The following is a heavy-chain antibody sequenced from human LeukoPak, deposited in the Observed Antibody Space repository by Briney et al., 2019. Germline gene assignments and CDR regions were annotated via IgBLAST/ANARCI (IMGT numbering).Heavy chain of an antibody. CDR1: GYTFTSYG. Sequence: ASVKVSCKASGYTFTSYGISWVRQAPGQGLEWMGWISAYNGNTNYAQKLQGRVTMTTDTSTSTAYMELRSLRSDDTAVYYCARAGNYDFWSGYLDRGLFDPWGQGTLVTVSS. CDR2: ISAYNGNT. CDR3: ARAGNYDFWSGYLDRGLFDP. D-gene: IGHD3-3*01. V-gene: IGHV1-18*01. J-gene: IGHJ5*02.